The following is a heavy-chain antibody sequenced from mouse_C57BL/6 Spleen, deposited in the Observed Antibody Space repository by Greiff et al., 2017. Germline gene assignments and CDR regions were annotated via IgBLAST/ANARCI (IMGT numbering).Heavy chain of an antibody. CDR1: GFNIKDDY. D-gene: IGHD1-1*01. V-gene: IGHV14-4*01. CDR3: TTIAGSSLDYAMGY. CDR2: IDPENGDT. Sequence: VQLQQSGAELVRPGASVKLSCTASGFNIKDDYMHWVKQRPEQGLEWIGWIDPENGDTEYASKFQGKATITADTSSNTAYLQLSSLTSEDTAVYYCTTIAGSSLDYAMGYWGQGTSVTVAS. J-gene: IGHJ4*01.